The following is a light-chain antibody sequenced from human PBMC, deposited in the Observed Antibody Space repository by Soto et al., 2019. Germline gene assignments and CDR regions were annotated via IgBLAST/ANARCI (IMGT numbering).Light chain of an antibody. CDR3: QQYNNYRT. CDR2: QAS. Sequence: DIQMTQSPSTLSASVGDRVTITCRASQSISSWLAWYQQKPGKALELLIYQASSLKSGVPSRFSGSGSGTEFTLTISSLQPDDFATYYCQQYNNYRTFGQGTKVEIK. V-gene: IGKV1-5*03. CDR1: QSISSW. J-gene: IGKJ1*01.